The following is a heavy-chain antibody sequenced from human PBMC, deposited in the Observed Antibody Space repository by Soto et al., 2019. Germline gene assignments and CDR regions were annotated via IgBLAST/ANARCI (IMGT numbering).Heavy chain of an antibody. CDR2: IIPIFGTA. CDR3: AIYYYDSSGYFFYFDY. D-gene: IGHD3-22*01. Sequence: SVKVSCKASGGTFSSYAISWVRQAPGQGLEWMGGIIPIFGTANYAQKFQGRVTITADKSTSTAYMELSSLRSEDTAVYYCAIYYYDSSGYFFYFDYWGQGTLVTVSS. CDR1: GGTFSSYA. J-gene: IGHJ4*02. V-gene: IGHV1-69*06.